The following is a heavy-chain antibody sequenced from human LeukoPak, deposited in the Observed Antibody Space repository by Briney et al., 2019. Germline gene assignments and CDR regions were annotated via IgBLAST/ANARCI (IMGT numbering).Heavy chain of an antibody. V-gene: IGHV3-48*01. CDR3: ARVFYDSSGYCFDY. J-gene: IGHJ4*02. CDR2: ISSSSSTI. D-gene: IGHD3-22*01. Sequence: GGSLRLSCAASGFTFSSYGMTWVRQAPGKGLEWVSYISSSSSTIYYADSVKGRFTISRDNAKNSLYLQMNSLRAEDTAVYYCARVFYDSSGYCFDYWGQGTLVTVSS. CDR1: GFTFSSYG.